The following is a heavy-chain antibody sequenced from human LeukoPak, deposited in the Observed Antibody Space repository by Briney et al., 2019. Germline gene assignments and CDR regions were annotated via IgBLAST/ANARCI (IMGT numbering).Heavy chain of an antibody. D-gene: IGHD5-12*01. J-gene: IGHJ4*02. Sequence: PSETLSLTCAVSGGSISSGGYSWSWIRQHPGKGLEWIGYIYYSGSTYYNPSLKSRVTISVDTSKNQFSLKLSSVTAADTAVYYCARGVGGGYDLGYWGQGTLVTVSS. CDR2: IYYSGST. CDR3: ARGVGGGYDLGY. V-gene: IGHV4-31*11. CDR1: GGSISSGGYS.